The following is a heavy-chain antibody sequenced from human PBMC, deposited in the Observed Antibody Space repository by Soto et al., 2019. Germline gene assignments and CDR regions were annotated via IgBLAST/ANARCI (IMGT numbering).Heavy chain of an antibody. D-gene: IGHD4-4*01. CDR3: ARDFGADYSNYGRYGMDV. J-gene: IGHJ6*02. V-gene: IGHV1-46*01. Sequence: ASVKVSCKASGYTFTSYYMHWVRQAPGQGLEWMGIINPSGGSTSYAQKFQGRVTMTRDTSTSTVYMELSSLRSEDTAAYYCARDFGADYSNYGRYGMDVWGQGTTVTVSS. CDR1: GYTFTSYY. CDR2: INPSGGST.